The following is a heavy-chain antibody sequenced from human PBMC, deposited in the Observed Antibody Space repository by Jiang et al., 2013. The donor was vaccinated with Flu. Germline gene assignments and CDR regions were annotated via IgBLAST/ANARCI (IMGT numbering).Heavy chain of an antibody. D-gene: IGHD3-22*01. Sequence: AWNWIRQSPSRGLEWLGRTYYRSKWYNDYAVSVKSRITINPDTSKNQFSLQLNSVTPEDTAVYYCAREDITMIVVVMGYGMDVWGQGTTVTVSS. V-gene: IGHV6-1*01. CDR3: AREDITMIVVVMGYGMDV. CDR1: A. CDR2: TYYRSKWYN. J-gene: IGHJ6*02.